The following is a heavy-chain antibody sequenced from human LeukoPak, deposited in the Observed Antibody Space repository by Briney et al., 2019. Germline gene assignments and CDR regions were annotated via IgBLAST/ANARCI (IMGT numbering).Heavy chain of an antibody. CDR2: ISAYNGNT. CDR3: ARGGDIGYCSSTSCYGVPFDP. CDR1: GYTFTSYG. J-gene: IGHJ5*02. Sequence: GASVTVSCTASGYTFTSYGISWVRQAPGQGLEWMGWISAYNGNTNYAQKLQGRVTMTTDTSTSTAYMELRSLRSDDTAVYYCARGGDIGYCSSTSCYGVPFDPWGQGTLVTVSS. V-gene: IGHV1-18*04. D-gene: IGHD2-2*01.